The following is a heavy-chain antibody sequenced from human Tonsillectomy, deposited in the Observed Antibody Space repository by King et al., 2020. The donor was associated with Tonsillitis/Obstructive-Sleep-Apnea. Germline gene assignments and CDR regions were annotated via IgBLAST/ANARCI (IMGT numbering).Heavy chain of an antibody. CDR1: GFSFSSHA. J-gene: IGHJ4*02. CDR3: ARDDSGSYWRHFYY. V-gene: IGHV3-30*04. CDR2: ISFDGSNK. Sequence: MQLVQSGGGVVQPGRSLRLSCAASGFSFSSHAMHWVLQAPGKGLEWVAVISFDGSNKYYADSVKGRFTISRDNSKNTLSLQMNSRRAEDPAVYYCARDDSGSYWRHFYYWGQGTLVTVSS. D-gene: IGHD1-26*01.